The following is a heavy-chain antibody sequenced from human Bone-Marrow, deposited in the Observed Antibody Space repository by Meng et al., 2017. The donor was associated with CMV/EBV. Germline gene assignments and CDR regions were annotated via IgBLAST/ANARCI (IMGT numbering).Heavy chain of an antibody. CDR2: VSYEGSST. D-gene: IGHD2/OR15-2a*01. CDR3: VRGGKYCSTTNCPRWFDS. Sequence: GESLKISCAASGFSFSEYGLHWVRQAPGKGLEWVAVVSYEGSSTDYTGSLKGRFTISRDNSNGTLYLQMFSLRADDTAIYYCVRGGKYCSTTNCPRWFDSWGQGTLVTVSS. J-gene: IGHJ5*01. CDR1: GFSFSEYG. V-gene: IGHV3-30*19.